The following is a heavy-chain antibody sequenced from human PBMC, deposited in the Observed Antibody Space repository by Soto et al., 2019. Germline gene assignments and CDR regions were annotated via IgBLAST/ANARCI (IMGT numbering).Heavy chain of an antibody. J-gene: IGHJ4*02. V-gene: IGHV3-23*01. CDR3: AKDYFWSGYSCQYGY. Sequence: EVQLLESGGGLVQPGGSLRLSCAASGFTFSSYARSWVRHAPGKGLVWVSAISGSGGSTYYADSVKVRFTISRDNYKNKLYLQMNSLRAEDTAVYYCAKDYFWSGYSCQYGYWGQGTLGTVSS. CDR2: ISGSGGST. CDR1: GFTFSSYA. D-gene: IGHD3-3*01.